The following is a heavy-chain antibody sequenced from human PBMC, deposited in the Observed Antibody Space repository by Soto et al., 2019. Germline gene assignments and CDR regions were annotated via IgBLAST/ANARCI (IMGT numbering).Heavy chain of an antibody. CDR2: IYWDDDR. Sequence: QITLKESGPTRVQPTQTLALTCNLSRFSLSNSGVGVGWIRQPPGKALDSLGIIYWDDDRRYGPSLTNRLTITKYTSKNELVLTMTSMYPEDTGTSYCAHIRVGEGSGWDVCLCYYWGQGFLVTVAS. J-gene: IGHJ4*02. CDR3: AHIRVGEGSGWDVCLCYY. D-gene: IGHD2-15*01. V-gene: IGHV2-5*05. CDR1: RFSLSNSGVG.